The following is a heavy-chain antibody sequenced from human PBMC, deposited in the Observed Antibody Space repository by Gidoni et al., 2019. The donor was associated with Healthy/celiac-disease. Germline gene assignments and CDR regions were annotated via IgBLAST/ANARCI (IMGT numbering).Heavy chain of an antibody. CDR1: GGTFSNYA. CDR3: ARASSSSSFFDY. V-gene: IGHV1-69*14. J-gene: IGHJ4*02. Sequence: QVQLMQSGAEVKKPGSSVQVSCKASGGTFSNYAINWVRQAPGQGLEWMGGIIPIFATADYAQKFQGRVTITADKSTSTAYMELSSLRSEDTAVYYCARASSSSSFFDYWGQGTLVTVSS. CDR2: IIPIFATA. D-gene: IGHD6-6*01.